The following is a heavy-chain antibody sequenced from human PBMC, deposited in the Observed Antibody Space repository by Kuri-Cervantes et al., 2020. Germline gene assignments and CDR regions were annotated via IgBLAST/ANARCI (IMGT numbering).Heavy chain of an antibody. CDR1: GYTFTSYY. CDR2: INPSGGST. J-gene: IGHJ1*01. D-gene: IGHD6-19*01. Sequence: ASVKVSCKASGYTFTSYYMHWVRQAPGQGLEWMGIINPSGGSTSYAQKFQGRVTMTRDTSTSTVYMELSSLRSDDTAVYYCARDVGSGWQPTLNFQHWGQGTLVTVSS. CDR3: ARDVGSGWQPTLNFQH. V-gene: IGHV1-46*01.